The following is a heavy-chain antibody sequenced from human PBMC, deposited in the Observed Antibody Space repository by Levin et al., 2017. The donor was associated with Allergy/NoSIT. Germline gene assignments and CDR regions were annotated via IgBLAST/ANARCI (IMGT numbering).Heavy chain of an antibody. CDR3: ARGPYHYDYVWGSYRYAGFDY. J-gene: IGHJ4*02. D-gene: IGHD3-16*02. CDR2: IIPIFGTA. CDR1: GGTFSSYA. Sequence: ASVKVSCKASGGTFSSYAISWVRQAPGQGLEWMGGIIPIFGTANYAQKFQGRVTITADKSTSTAYMELSSLRSEDTAVYYCARGPYHYDYVWGSYRYAGFDYWGQGTLVTVSS. V-gene: IGHV1-69*06.